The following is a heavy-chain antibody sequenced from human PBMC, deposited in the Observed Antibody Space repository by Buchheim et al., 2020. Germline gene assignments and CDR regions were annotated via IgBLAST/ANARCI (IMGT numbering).Heavy chain of an antibody. CDR3: AKARYPFRFLECSLFDY. D-gene: IGHD3-3*01. Sequence: QVQLVESGGGVVQPGRSLRLSCAASGFTFSSYGMHWVRQAPGKGLEWVAVISYDGSNKYYADSVKGRFTISRDNSKNTLYLQMNSLRAEDTAVYYCAKARYPFRFLECSLFDYWGQGTL. CDR1: GFTFSSYG. V-gene: IGHV3-30*18. CDR2: ISYDGSNK. J-gene: IGHJ4*02.